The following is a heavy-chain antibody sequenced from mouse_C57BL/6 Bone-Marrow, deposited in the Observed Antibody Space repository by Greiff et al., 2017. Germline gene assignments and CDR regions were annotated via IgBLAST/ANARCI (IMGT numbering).Heavy chain of an antibody. CDR1: GFTFSSYG. CDR2: ISSGGNYT. Sequence: EVQVVESGGDLVKPGGSLKLSCAASGFTFSSYGMSWVRQTPDKRLEWVATISSGGNYTYYPDSVKGRVTISIDNAKNTMYLQMGSLKSEDTAMDYCARHEGGPMITKAMDYWGQGTTVTVSS. D-gene: IGHD2-4*01. J-gene: IGHJ4*01. CDR3: ARHEGGPMITKAMDY. V-gene: IGHV5-6*01.